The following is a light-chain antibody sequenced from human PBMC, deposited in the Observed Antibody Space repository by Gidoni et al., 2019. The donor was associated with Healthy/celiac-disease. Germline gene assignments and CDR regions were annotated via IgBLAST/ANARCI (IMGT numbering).Light chain of an antibody. V-gene: IGLV2-11*01. Sequence: QPALTQPRSVSGSPGQSVTISCTGTSSDVGGYNYVSWYQQHPGKAPKLMIYDVSKRPSGVPDRFSGSKSGNTASLTISGLQAEDEADYYCCSYAGSSYVFGTGTKVTVL. CDR1: SSDVGGYNY. CDR2: DVS. CDR3: CSYAGSSYV. J-gene: IGLJ1*01.